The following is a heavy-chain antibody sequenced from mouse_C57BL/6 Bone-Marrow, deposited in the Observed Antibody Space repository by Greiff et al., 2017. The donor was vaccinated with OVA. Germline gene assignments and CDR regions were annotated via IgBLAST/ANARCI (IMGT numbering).Heavy chain of an antibody. V-gene: IGHV14-2*01. D-gene: IGHD2-3*01. Sequence: VQLQQSGAELVKPGASVKLSCTASGFNIKDYYMHWVKQRTEQGLEWIGRIDPEDGETKYAPQFQGKATITADTSSNTAYLQLSSLTSEDTAFYYCARAGGYYSNWYFDVWGTGTTVTVSS. CDR1: GFNIKDYY. CDR2: IDPEDGET. CDR3: ARAGGYYSNWYFDV. J-gene: IGHJ1*03.